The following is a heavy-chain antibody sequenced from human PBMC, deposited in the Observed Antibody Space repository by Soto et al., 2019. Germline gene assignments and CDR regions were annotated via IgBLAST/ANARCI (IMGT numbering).Heavy chain of an antibody. CDR3: LRRQVSATCIDWYDP. D-gene: IGHD6-13*01. Sequence: ASVKVSCKASGYTFTNFGVTWLRRAPGQGLEWMGRISAYTDTPNYAQKFQGRVTMTIDTSASTAYMELSSLRSEDTAVYYCLRRQVSATCIDWYDPWGQGSRV. CDR1: GYTFTNFG. V-gene: IGHV1-18*01. J-gene: IGHJ5*02. CDR2: ISAYTDTP.